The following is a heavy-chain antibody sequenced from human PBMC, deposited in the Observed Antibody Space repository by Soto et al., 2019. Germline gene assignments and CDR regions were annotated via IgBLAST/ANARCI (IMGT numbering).Heavy chain of an antibody. Sequence: SETLSLTCTVFGGSISSSSYYWGWIRQPPGKGLEWIGSIYYSGSTYYNPSLKSRVTISVDTSKNQFSLKLSSVTAADTAVYYCARAHYHYDSSGYLHNWGQGSLVTVSS. V-gene: IGHV4-39*07. D-gene: IGHD3-22*01. CDR1: GGSISSSSYY. CDR3: ARAHYHYDSSGYLHN. CDR2: IYYSGST. J-gene: IGHJ4*02.